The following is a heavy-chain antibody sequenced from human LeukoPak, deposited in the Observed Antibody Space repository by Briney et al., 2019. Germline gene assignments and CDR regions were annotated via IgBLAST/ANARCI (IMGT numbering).Heavy chain of an antibody. CDR2: IYYSGST. J-gene: IGHJ6*02. V-gene: IGHV4-59*01. D-gene: IGHD1-1*01. CDR3: AGAGHTNGMDV. Sequence: SETLSLTCTVSGGSISSYYWSWIRQPPGKGLEWIGYIYYSGSTNYNPSLKSRVTISVDTSKNQFSLKLSSVTAADTAVYYCAGAGHTNGMDVWGQGTTVTVSS. CDR1: GGSISSYY.